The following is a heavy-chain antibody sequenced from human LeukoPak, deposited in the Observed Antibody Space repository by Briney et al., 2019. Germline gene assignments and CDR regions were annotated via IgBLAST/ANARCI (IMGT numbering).Heavy chain of an antibody. CDR3: ARRCGTFDY. J-gene: IGHJ4*02. Sequence: NSSETLSLTCIVSGVSISNSNCYWGWIRQPPEKGLEWIASVYYSGSTYYNPSLKSRVTISIDTSKHQFSLKLSSVTAADTAMYYSARRCGTFDYWGQGTLVTVSS. D-gene: IGHD1-26*01. CDR1: GVSISNSNCY. V-gene: IGHV4-39*01. CDR2: VYYSGST.